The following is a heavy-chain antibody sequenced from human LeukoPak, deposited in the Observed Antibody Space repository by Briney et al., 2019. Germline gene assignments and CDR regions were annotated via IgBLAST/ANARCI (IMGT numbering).Heavy chain of an antibody. J-gene: IGHJ5*02. CDR1: GFTFSSYA. D-gene: IGHD3-3*01. V-gene: IGHV3-23*01. CDR3: PKGLTIFGNNWFDP. Sequence: PGGSLRLSCAASGFTFSSYAMSWVRQAPGKGLEWVSAISGSGGSTYYADSVKGRFTISRDNSKNTLYLQMNSLRAEDTAVYYCPKGLTIFGNNWFDPWGQGTLVTVSS. CDR2: ISGSGGST.